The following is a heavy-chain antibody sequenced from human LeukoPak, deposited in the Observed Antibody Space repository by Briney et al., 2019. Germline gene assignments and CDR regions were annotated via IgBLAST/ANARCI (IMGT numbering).Heavy chain of an antibody. Sequence: PGGSPRLSCAASGFSFSTYAMSWVRQAPGKGLEWVSGISSNSADTYYADSVKGRFRVSRDNSKSTLYLQMNSLRAEDTAVYYCASGTYRLGDYWGQGTLVAVSS. CDR2: ISSNSADT. V-gene: IGHV3-23*01. D-gene: IGHD3-10*01. J-gene: IGHJ4*02. CDR1: GFSFSTYA. CDR3: ASGTYRLGDY.